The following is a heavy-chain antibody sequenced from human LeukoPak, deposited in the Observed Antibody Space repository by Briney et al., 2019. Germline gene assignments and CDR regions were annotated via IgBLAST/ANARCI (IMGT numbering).Heavy chain of an antibody. Sequence: PGGSLRLSWATSGFTSSSYSMNWVRQAPGKGLEWVSSISSSSSYIYYADSVKGRFTISRDNAKNSLYLQMNSLRAEDTAVYYCAREAGGSYRISDYWGQGTLVTVSS. D-gene: IGHD5-18*01. CDR2: ISSSSSYI. CDR3: AREAGGSYRISDY. J-gene: IGHJ4*02. V-gene: IGHV3-21*01. CDR1: GFTSSSYS.